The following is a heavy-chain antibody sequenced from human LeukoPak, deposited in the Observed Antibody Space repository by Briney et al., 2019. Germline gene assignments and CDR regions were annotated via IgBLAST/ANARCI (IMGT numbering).Heavy chain of an antibody. Sequence: NSSETLSLTCTVSGGSISSSSYYWGWIRQPPGKGLEWIGSIYYSGSTYYNPSLKSRVTISVDTSKNQFSLKLSSVSAADTAVYYCARASSGWGFYWGQGTLVTVSS. J-gene: IGHJ4*02. CDR2: IYYSGST. V-gene: IGHV4-39*07. D-gene: IGHD6-19*01. CDR1: GGSISSSSYY. CDR3: ARASSGWGFY.